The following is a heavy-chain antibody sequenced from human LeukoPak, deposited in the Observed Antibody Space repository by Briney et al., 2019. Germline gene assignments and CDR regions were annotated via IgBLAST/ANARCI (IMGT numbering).Heavy chain of an antibody. D-gene: IGHD6-13*01. CDR3: AKDLYDPIAAADYYFDY. CDR1: GFTFSSYG. V-gene: IGHV3-30*18. J-gene: IGHJ4*02. CDR2: ISYDGSNK. Sequence: PGRSLRLSCAASGFTFSSYGMHWVRQAPGKGLEWVAVISYDGSNKYYADSVKGRFTISRDNSKNTLYPQMNSLRAEDTAVYYCAKDLYDPIAAADYYFDYWGQGTLVTVSS.